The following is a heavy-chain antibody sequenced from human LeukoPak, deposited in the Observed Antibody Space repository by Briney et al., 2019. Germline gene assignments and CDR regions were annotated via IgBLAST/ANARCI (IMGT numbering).Heavy chain of an antibody. V-gene: IGHV4-34*01. CDR3: ARAGRGSTYYYYYMDV. CDR1: GGSFSGYY. J-gene: IGHJ6*03. D-gene: IGHD1-26*01. Sequence: KPSETLSLTCAVYGGSFSGYYWSWIRQPPGKGLEWIGEINHSGSTNYNPSLKSRVTISVDTSKNQFSLKLSSVTAADTAVYYCARAGRGSTYYYYYMDVWGKGTTVTVSS. CDR2: INHSGST.